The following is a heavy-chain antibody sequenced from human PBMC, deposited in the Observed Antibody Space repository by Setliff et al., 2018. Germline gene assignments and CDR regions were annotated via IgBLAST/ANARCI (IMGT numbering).Heavy chain of an antibody. CDR3: ARGRIQLWKYYFDY. Sequence: PSETLSLTCAVYGGSFSRYYWSWIRQPPGKGLEWIGEINHSGSTNYNPSLKSRVTISVDTSKNQFSLKLSSVTAADTAVYYCARGRIQLWKYYFDYWGQGTLVTVSS. CDR2: INHSGST. CDR1: GGSFSRYY. V-gene: IGHV4-34*01. D-gene: IGHD5-18*01. J-gene: IGHJ4*02.